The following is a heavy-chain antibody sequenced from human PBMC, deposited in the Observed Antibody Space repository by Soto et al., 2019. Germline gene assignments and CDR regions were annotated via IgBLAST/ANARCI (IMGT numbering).Heavy chain of an antibody. V-gene: IGHV3-23*01. D-gene: IGHD4-17*01. Sequence: GGSLRLSCAASGFTFSSYAMSWVRQAPGKGLEWVSAISGSGGSTYYADSVKGRFTISRDNSKNTLYLQMNSLRAEDTAVYYCAKAYFMTTVTPAHRVLVDYWGQGTLVTVSS. CDR2: ISGSGGST. CDR3: AKAYFMTTVTPAHRVLVDY. CDR1: GFTFSSYA. J-gene: IGHJ4*02.